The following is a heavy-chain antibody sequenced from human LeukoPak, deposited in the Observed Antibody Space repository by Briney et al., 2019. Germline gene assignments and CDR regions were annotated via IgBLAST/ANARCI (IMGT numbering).Heavy chain of an antibody. CDR1: GGSISSSSYY. Sequence: PSETLSLTCTVSGGSISSSSYYWGWIRQPPGKGLEWIGSIYYSGSTYYNPSLKSRVTISVDTSKNQFSLKLSSVTAADTAVYYCARSRGTRPNWFDPWGQGTLVTVSS. V-gene: IGHV4-39*07. CDR2: IYYSGST. D-gene: IGHD3-16*01. J-gene: IGHJ5*02. CDR3: ARSRGTRPNWFDP.